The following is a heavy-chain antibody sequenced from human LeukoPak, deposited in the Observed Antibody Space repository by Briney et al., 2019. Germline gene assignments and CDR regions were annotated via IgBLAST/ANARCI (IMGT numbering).Heavy chain of an antibody. CDR1: GFTFSSYG. D-gene: IGHD3-10*01. V-gene: IGHV3-30*02. J-gene: IGHJ3*02. CDR2: IRYDGSNK. CDR3: AREVTMVRGVILPAQDAFDI. Sequence: GGSLRLSCAASGFTFSSYGMHWVRQAPGKGLEWVAFIRYDGSNKYYADSVKGRFTISRDNSKNTLYLQMNSLRAEDTAVYYRAREVTMVRGVILPAQDAFDIWGQGTMVTVSS.